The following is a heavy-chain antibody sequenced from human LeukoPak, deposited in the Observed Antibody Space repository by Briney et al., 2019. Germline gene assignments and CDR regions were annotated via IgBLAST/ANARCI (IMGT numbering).Heavy chain of an antibody. J-gene: IGHJ5*02. CDR2: INPSGGST. Sequence: ASVKVSCKASGYTFTSYYMHWVRQAPGQGLEWMGIINPSGGSTSYAQKFQGRVTMTRDTSTSTVYMELSSLRSEDTAVYHCARDYCSSTSCSRASWFDPWGQGTLVTVSS. V-gene: IGHV1-46*03. CDR3: ARDYCSSTSCSRASWFDP. D-gene: IGHD2-2*01. CDR1: GYTFTSYY.